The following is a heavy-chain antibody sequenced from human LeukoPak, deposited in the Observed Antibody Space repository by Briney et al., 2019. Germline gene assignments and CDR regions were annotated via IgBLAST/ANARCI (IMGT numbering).Heavy chain of an antibody. J-gene: IGHJ6*03. Sequence: PGGSLRLSCAASGFTFSSYWMSWVRQAPGKGLEWVANIKQDGSEKYYVDPVKGRFTISRDNAKNSLYLQMNSLRAEDTAVYYCARDGEHSSWSNYYYYMDVWGKGTTVTVSS. V-gene: IGHV3-7*01. CDR1: GFTFSSYW. CDR3: ARDGEHSSWSNYYYYMDV. CDR2: IKQDGSEK. D-gene: IGHD2-2*01.